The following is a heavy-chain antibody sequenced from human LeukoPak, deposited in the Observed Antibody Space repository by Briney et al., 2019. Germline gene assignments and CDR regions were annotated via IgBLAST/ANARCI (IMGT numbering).Heavy chain of an antibody. Sequence: GESLKISCKGSGYSFTSYWIGWVRQMPGKGLEWMGIIYPGDSDTRYSPSFQGQVTISADKSISTAYLQWSSLKASDTAMYYCASLGKREDGLRYFDWSPGGNWFDPWGQGTLVTVSS. D-gene: IGHD3-9*01. CDR3: ASLGKREDGLRYFDWSPGGNWFDP. J-gene: IGHJ5*02. CDR2: IYPGDSDT. V-gene: IGHV5-51*01. CDR1: GYSFTSYW.